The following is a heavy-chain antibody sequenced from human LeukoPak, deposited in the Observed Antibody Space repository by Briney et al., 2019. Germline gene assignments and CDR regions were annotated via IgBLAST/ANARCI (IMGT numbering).Heavy chain of an antibody. V-gene: IGHV3-53*01. CDR2: IYSGGNT. CDR1: GFTVSGNY. CDR3: ARVIRSSGWYVDY. D-gene: IGHD6-19*01. Sequence: PGGSLRLSCAASGFTVSGNYISWVRQAPGKGLEWVSVIYSGGNTYYADSVQGRFTISRDKSKNTLYLQMNSLRADDTAVYYCARVIRSSGWYVDYWGQGTLVTVSS. J-gene: IGHJ4*02.